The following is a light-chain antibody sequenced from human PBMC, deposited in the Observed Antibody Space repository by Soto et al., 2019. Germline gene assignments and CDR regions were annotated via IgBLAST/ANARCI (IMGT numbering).Light chain of an antibody. CDR1: SSDVGGYDY. J-gene: IGLJ3*02. CDR2: EVS. CDR3: NSYTSTSSRV. Sequence: QSALTQPASVSGSPGQSITISCTGTSSDVGGYDYVSWYQQHPGKAPKLILYEVSSRPSGVSDRFSGSKSGNTASLTISGLQTEDEADYYCNSYTSTSSRVFGGGTKLTVL. V-gene: IGLV2-14*01.